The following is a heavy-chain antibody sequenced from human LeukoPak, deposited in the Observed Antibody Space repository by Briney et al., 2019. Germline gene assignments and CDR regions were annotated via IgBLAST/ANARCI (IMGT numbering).Heavy chain of an antibody. CDR2: IYYSGST. Sequence: SETLSLTCTVSGGSISSYYWSWIRQPPGKGLEWIGYIYYSGSTNYNPSLKSRVTISVDTPKNQFSLKLSSVTAADTAVYYCARSLWFGELFDYWGQGTLVTVSS. V-gene: IGHV4-59*01. CDR1: GGSISSYY. D-gene: IGHD3-10*01. J-gene: IGHJ4*02. CDR3: ARSLWFGELFDY.